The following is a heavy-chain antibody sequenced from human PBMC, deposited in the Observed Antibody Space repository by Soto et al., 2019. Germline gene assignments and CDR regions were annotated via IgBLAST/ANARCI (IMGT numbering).Heavy chain of an antibody. CDR3: AKDLGYCSGGSCYSGEPAYYYGMDV. V-gene: IGHV3-30*18. CDR2: ISYDGSNK. D-gene: IGHD2-15*01. Sequence: GGSLRLSCAASGFTFSSYGMHWVRQAPGKGLEWVAVISYDGSNKYYADSVKGRFTISRDNSKNTLYLQMNSLRAEDTAVYYCAKDLGYCSGGSCYSGEPAYYYGMDVWGQGTTVTISS. J-gene: IGHJ6*02. CDR1: GFTFSSYG.